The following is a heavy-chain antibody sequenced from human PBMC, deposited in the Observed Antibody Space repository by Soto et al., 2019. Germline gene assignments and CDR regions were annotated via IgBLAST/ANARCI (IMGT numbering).Heavy chain of an antibody. D-gene: IGHD1-1*01. CDR1: GGSITTGGRY. Sequence: QVRLQEWGPGLVKPSQTLSLKCSVSGGSITTGGRYWSWIRQLPGKGLEWIGDIYYSGNTYYNASLKTRVTISVEAAKNQFSLKLTSVAAAHPAGYYCAQALVFTGGDGFDIWGQGRLVTVSS. CDR3: AQALVFTGGDGFDI. J-gene: IGHJ3*02. V-gene: IGHV4-31*02. CDR2: IYYSGNT.